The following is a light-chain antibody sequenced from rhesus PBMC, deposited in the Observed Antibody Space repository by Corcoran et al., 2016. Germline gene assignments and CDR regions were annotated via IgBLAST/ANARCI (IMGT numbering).Light chain of an antibody. J-gene: IGKJ1*01. Sequence: QVILTQSPATLSLSPGERATLSCRASQSVSSYLAWYQQKPGQAPRLPIYGASSRAPGIPDRVSGSGSGADFTRTISSLEPEDVGVYHCYQHSSVYRTFGQGTKVEIK. CDR3: YQHSSVYRT. CDR2: GAS. CDR1: QSVSSY. V-gene: IGKV3-10*01.